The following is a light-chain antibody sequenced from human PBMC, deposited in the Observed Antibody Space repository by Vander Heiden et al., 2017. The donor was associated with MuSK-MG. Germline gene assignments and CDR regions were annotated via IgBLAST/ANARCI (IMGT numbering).Light chain of an antibody. V-gene: IGKV3-20*01. CDR3: QQYGSSFT. Sequence: EIVLTQSPGTLSLSPGERATLSCRASQSVSSSYLAWYQQKPGQAPRLLIYGASSRATGIPDRFSGSGSGTDFTLTISRLEPEDFAVYYCQQYGSSFTLGTVTKVD. J-gene: IGKJ3*01. CDR2: GAS. CDR1: QSVSSSY.